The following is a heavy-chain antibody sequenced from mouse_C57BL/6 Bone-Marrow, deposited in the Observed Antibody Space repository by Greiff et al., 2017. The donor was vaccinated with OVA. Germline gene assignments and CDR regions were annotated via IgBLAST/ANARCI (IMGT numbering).Heavy chain of an antibody. J-gene: IGHJ2*01. V-gene: IGHV1-54*01. CDR1: GYAFTNYL. CDR2: INPGSGGT. CDR3: ARLCNYVIDY. D-gene: IGHD2-1*01. Sequence: VQLQQSGAELVRPGTSVKVSCKASGYAFTNYLIEWVKQRPGQGLEWIGVINPGSGGTNYNEKFKGKATLTADKSSSTAYMQLSSLTSEDSAVYFCARLCNYVIDYWVQGTTLTVSS.